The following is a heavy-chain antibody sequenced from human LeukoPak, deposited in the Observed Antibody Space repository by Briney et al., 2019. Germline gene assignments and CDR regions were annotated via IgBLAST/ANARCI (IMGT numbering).Heavy chain of an antibody. CDR3: AKDPGYLLPAAIGY. CDR2: ISGSGGST. CDR1: GFTFSSYA. V-gene: IGHV3-23*01. J-gene: IGHJ4*02. Sequence: PGGSLRLSCEASGFTFSSYAMSWVRQAPGKGLEWVSAISGSGGSTYYADSVKGRFTISRDNSKNTLYLQMNSLRAEDTAIYYCAKDPGYLLPAAIGYWGQGTLVTVSS. D-gene: IGHD2-2*02.